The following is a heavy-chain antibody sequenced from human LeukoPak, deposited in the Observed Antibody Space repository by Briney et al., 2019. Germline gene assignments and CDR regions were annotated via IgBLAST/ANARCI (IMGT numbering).Heavy chain of an antibody. CDR2: ILHSEST. V-gene: IGHV4-30-2*01. Sequence: SQTLSLTCAVSGVSITSDTYCWSWIRQPPGKGLEWIGYILHSESTYYNPSLKSRVTISIDTSKSQFSLKLSSVTAADTAVYYRARTRDFWSGYFDYWGQGTLVTVSS. CDR1: GVSITSDTYC. D-gene: IGHD3-3*01. CDR3: ARTRDFWSGYFDY. J-gene: IGHJ4*02.